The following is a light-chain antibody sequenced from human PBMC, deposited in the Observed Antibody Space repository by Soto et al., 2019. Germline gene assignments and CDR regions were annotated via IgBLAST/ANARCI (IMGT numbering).Light chain of an antibody. CDR3: ASWDDSLSGGV. Sequence: QSALTQPRSVSGSPGQSVTISCTGTSSDVGLYNYVSWYQQEAGKAPKLIIYDVNKRPSGVPDRFSGSKSGNTASLAISGLQSEDEADYYCASWDDSLSGGVFGGGTKVTVL. V-gene: IGLV2-11*01. CDR2: DVN. CDR1: SSDVGLYNY. J-gene: IGLJ3*02.